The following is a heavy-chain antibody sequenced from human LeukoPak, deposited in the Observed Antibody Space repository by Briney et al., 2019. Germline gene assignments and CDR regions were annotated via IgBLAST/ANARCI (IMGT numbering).Heavy chain of an antibody. D-gene: IGHD3-10*01. J-gene: IGHJ2*01. CDR2: ILTGGSA. Sequence: SETLSLSCAGSGRSISTNYWSWIRQTPGKGLERIGYILTGGSAKYNPSLESRVSMSVDTSKNQLSLNLTSVTAADTAVYYCARQAGSRHFDLWGRGTLVKVSS. CDR1: GRSISTNY. V-gene: IGHV4-4*09. CDR3: ARQAGSRHFDL.